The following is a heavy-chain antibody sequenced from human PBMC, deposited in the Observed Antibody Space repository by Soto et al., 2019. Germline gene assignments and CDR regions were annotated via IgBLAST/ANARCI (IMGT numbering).Heavy chain of an antibody. J-gene: IGHJ6*02. Sequence: QGQLVQSGAEVKKPGASVKVSCKASGYTFTRYGISWVRQAPGQGLEWMGWISGYNGDTKYAQKFQGRVTMTVDTAXXTAYMGMRRLTSDDRAVYYCAESGHPPYYNSGMAVWGQGTTVTVSS. D-gene: IGHD1-26*01. CDR2: ISGYNGDT. CDR1: GYTFTRYG. CDR3: AESGHPPYYNSGMAV. V-gene: IGHV1-18*01.